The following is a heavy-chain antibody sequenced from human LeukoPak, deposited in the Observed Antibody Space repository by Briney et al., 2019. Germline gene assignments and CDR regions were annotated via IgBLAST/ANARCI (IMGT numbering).Heavy chain of an antibody. CDR2: IRSKAYGGTT. CDR1: GFTLGDYA. CDR3: TRAYYYDSSGYYYYFDY. V-gene: IGHV3-49*03. D-gene: IGHD3-22*01. J-gene: IGHJ4*02. Sequence: GGSLRLSCTASGFTLGDYAMSWFRQAPGKGLEWVGFIRSKAYGGTTEYAASVKGRFTISRDDSKSIAYLQMNSLKTEDTAVYYCTRAYYYDSSGYYYYFDYWGQGTLVTVSS.